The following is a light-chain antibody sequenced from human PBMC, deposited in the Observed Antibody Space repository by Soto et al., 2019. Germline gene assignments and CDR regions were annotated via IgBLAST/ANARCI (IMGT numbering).Light chain of an antibody. J-gene: IGLJ2*01. V-gene: IGLV2-14*03. CDR2: DVS. CDR3: SSYTSTNTHVV. CDR1: SSDIGGYNY. Sequence: QSALTQPASVSGSPGQSITISCTGTSSDIGGYNYVSWYQHHPGKAPKLMIYDVSDRPSGISNRFSGSKSGNTASLTISGLQAEDEADYFCSSYTSTNTHVVFGGGTKLTVL.